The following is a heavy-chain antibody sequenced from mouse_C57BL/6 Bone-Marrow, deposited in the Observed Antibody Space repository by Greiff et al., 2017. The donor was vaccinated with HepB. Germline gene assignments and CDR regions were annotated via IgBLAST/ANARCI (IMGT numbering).Heavy chain of an antibody. V-gene: IGHV1-62-3*01. D-gene: IGHD2-4*01. J-gene: IGHJ1*03. Sequence: QVQLQQPGAELVKPGASVKLSCKASGYTFTSYWMHWVKQRPGRGLEWIGRIDPNSGGTKYNEKFKSKATLTVDKPSSTAYMQLSSLTSEDSAVYFCARSSIYYDYDGWYFDVWGTGTTVTVSS. CDR2: IDPNSGGT. CDR3: ARSSIYYDYDGWYFDV. CDR1: GYTFTSYW.